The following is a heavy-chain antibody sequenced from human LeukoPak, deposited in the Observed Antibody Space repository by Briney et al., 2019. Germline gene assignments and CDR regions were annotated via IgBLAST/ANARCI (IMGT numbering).Heavy chain of an antibody. D-gene: IGHD6-13*01. Sequence: SVNVSCKASGGTFSSYAIRWVRQAPGQGLEWMGRIIPILGIANYAQKFQGRVTITADKSTSTAYMELSSLRSEDTAVYYCAGGGVRSSSSYWGQGTLVTVSS. CDR2: IIPILGIA. J-gene: IGHJ4*02. CDR1: GGTFSSYA. V-gene: IGHV1-69*04. CDR3: AGGGVRSSSSY.